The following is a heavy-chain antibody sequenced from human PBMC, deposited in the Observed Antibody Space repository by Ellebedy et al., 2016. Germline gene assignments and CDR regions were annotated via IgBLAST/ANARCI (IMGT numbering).Heavy chain of an antibody. J-gene: IGHJ5*02. Sequence: LRLXCTVSGGSISSGGYYWSWIRQHPGKGLEWIGYIYYSGSTYYNPSLKSRVTISVDTSKNQFSLKLSSVTAADTAVYYCARAGYCSSTSCYLRWFDPWGQGTLVTVSS. D-gene: IGHD2-2*01. CDR3: ARAGYCSSTSCYLRWFDP. CDR2: IYYSGST. CDR1: GGSISSGGYY. V-gene: IGHV4-31*03.